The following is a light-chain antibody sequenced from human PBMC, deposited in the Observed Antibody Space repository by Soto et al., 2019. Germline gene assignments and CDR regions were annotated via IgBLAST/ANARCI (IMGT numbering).Light chain of an antibody. Sequence: EILLTQSPVTLSLSPGERATLSCRASQSVRTYLAWYQVKPGQAPRLLIYDASTRATGIPARFSGSGSETDFTLTITSLEPEDFAVYYCQQRNNWPPITFGQGTRLEIK. J-gene: IGKJ5*01. CDR1: QSVRTY. V-gene: IGKV3-11*01. CDR2: DAS. CDR3: QQRNNWPPIT.